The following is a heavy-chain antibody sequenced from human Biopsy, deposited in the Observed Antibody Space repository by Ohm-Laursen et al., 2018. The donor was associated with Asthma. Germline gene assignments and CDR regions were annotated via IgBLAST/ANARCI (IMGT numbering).Heavy chain of an antibody. V-gene: IGHV3-53*01. Sequence: SLRLSCAASGFAVSRDYMFWVRQAPGKGLEWVSVIYSGGPSHSSDSVRGRFTISRDYSKNTLYLQMQSLRAEDTAVYYCARGDSINWSHYYFDYWGQGTLVTVSS. D-gene: IGHD1-20*01. CDR1: GFAVSRDY. CDR3: ARGDSINWSHYYFDY. CDR2: IYSGGPS. J-gene: IGHJ4*02.